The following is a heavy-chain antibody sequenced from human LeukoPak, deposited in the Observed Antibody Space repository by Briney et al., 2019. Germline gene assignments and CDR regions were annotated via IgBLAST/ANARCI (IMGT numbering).Heavy chain of an antibody. CDR3: ARESITIFGVVIISAFDY. CDR1: GYTFTSYY. CDR2: INPSGGST. D-gene: IGHD3-3*01. Sequence: ASVKVSCKASGYTFTSYYMHWVRQAPGQGLEWMGIINPSGGSTSYAQKFQGRVTMTRDTSTSTVYMELSSLRSEDTAVYYCARESITIFGVVIISAFDYWGQGTLVTVSS. J-gene: IGHJ4*02. V-gene: IGHV1-46*01.